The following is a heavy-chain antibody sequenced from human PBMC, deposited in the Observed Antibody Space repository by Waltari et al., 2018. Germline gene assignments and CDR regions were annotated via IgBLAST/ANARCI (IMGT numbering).Heavy chain of an antibody. CDR1: GGSISSGNSY. CDR2: IYYSGST. CDR3: ARGRYCSGGSCYNIFDY. V-gene: IGHV4-30-4*08. Sequence: QVQLQESGPGLVKPSQTLSLTCTVSGGSISSGNSYWTCIRKPPGKGLEWIGYIYYSGSTYYNPSLKSRVTISVDTSKNQFSLKLSSVTAADTAVYYCARGRYCSGGSCYNIFDYWGQGTLVTVSS. D-gene: IGHD2-15*01. J-gene: IGHJ4*02.